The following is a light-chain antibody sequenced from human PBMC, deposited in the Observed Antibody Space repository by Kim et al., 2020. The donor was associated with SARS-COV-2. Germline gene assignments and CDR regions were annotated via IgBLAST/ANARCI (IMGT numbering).Light chain of an antibody. CDR1: QSVSSSY. CDR2: GAS. J-gene: IGKJ2*01. V-gene: IGKV3-20*01. Sequence: LSPGERATLSCRASQSVSSSYLAWYQHKPGQAPRLLLYGASSRATGIPDRFSGSGSGTDFTLTINRLEPEDLAVYYCQQYGSSPYTFGQGTKLEI. CDR3: QQYGSSPYT.